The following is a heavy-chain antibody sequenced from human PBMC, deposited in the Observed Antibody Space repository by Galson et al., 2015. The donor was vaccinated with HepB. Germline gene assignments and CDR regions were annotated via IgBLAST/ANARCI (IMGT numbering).Heavy chain of an antibody. CDR2: IIPILGIA. Sequence: SVKVSCKASGGTFSSYTISWVRQAPGQGLEWMGRIIPILGIANYAQKFQGRVTITADKSTSTAYMELSSLRSEDTAVYYCARERSSGYYLGAFDIWGQGTMVTVSS. CDR1: GGTFSSYT. V-gene: IGHV1-69*04. D-gene: IGHD3-22*01. CDR3: ARERSSGYYLGAFDI. J-gene: IGHJ3*02.